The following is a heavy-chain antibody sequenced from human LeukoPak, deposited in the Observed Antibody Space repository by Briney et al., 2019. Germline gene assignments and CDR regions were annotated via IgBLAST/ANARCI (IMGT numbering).Heavy chain of an antibody. J-gene: IGHJ4*02. V-gene: IGHV1-18*01. CDR1: GYTFTSYG. Sequence: ASVKVSCKSSGYTFTSYGFSWVRQAPGPGLEWMGWISAYDGNTNCAQKLQGRVTMTTDTSTSTVYMELTSLRSDDTAVYYCARMGDYHLVSFFDYWGQGTLVTVSS. D-gene: IGHD4/OR15-4a*01. CDR2: ISAYDGNT. CDR3: ARMGDYHLVSFFDY.